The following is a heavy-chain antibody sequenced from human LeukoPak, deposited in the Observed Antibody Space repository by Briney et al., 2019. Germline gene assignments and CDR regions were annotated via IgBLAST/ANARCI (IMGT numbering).Heavy chain of an antibody. V-gene: IGHV3-49*03. CDR1: GFTFGDYA. J-gene: IGHJ3*02. Sequence: GGSLRLSCTASGFTFGDYAMSWFRQAPGKGLEWVGFIRSKAYGGTTEYAASVKGRFTISRDDSKSIAYLQMNSLKTEDTAVYYGTRLKPYYDILTGSARRAFDIWGQGTMVTVSS. CDR3: TRLKPYYDILTGSARRAFDI. CDR2: IRSKAYGGTT. D-gene: IGHD3-9*01.